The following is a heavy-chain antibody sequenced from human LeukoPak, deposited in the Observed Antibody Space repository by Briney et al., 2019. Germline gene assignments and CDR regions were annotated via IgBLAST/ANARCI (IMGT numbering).Heavy chain of an antibody. J-gene: IGHJ3*02. CDR1: GFTFSSYA. V-gene: IGHV3-30-3*01. Sequence: PGGSLRLSCAASGFTFSSYAMHWVRQAPGKGLEWVAVISYDGSNKHYADSVKGRFTISRDNSKNTLYLQMNSLRAEDTAVYYCARESYDSPHAFDIWGQGTVVTVSS. CDR2: ISYDGSNK. D-gene: IGHD5-12*01. CDR3: ARESYDSPHAFDI.